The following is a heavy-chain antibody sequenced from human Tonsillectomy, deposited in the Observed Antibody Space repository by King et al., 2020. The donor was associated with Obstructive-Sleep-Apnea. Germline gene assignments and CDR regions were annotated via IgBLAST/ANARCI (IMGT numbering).Heavy chain of an antibody. J-gene: IGHJ5*02. D-gene: IGHD3-9*01. Sequence: PLQESGPGLVKPSQTLSLTCTVSGGSISSGDYYWRWIRQPPGQGLEWIGYIYYSGSTYYNPSLKSRVTISVDTSKNQFSLKLSSVTAADTAVYYCARGLYFDWYTFDPWGQGTLVTVSS. V-gene: IGHV4-30-4*01. CDR3: ARGLYFDWYTFDP. CDR1: GGSISSGDYY. CDR2: IYYSGST.